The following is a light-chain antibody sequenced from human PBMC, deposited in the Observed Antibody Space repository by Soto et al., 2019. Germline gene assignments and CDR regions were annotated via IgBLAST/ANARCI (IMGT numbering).Light chain of an antibody. V-gene: IGKV2-28*01. J-gene: IGKJ1*01. Sequence: DIVMTQSPLSLPVTPGEPASISFRSSQSLLHSNGYNYLDWYLQKPGQSPQLLIYLGSNRSSGVPDRFSGSGSGTDFTLKISRVEAEDVGVYYGMQALQTRWTFGQGTKVEIK. CDR3: MQALQTRWT. CDR2: LGS. CDR1: QSLLHSNGYNY.